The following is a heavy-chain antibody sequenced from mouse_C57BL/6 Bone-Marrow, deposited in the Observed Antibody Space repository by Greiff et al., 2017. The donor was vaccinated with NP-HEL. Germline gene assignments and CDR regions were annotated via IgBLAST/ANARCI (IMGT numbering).Heavy chain of an antibody. CDR3: ARHNPYDGYYDWFAY. CDR2: ISNGGGST. D-gene: IGHD2-3*01. Sequence: EVQRVESGGGLVQPGGSLKLSCAASGFTFSDYYMYWVRQTPEKRLEWVAYISNGGGSTYYPDTVKGRFTISRDNAKNTLYLQMSRLKSEDTAMYYCARHNPYDGYYDWFAYWGQGTLVTVSA. V-gene: IGHV5-12*01. J-gene: IGHJ3*01. CDR1: GFTFSDYY.